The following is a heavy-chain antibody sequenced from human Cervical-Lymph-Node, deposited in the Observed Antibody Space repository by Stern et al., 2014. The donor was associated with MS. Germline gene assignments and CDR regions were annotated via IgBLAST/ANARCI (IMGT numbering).Heavy chain of an antibody. D-gene: IGHD6-13*01. J-gene: IGHJ6*02. V-gene: IGHV3-30-3*01. CDR1: GFTFSSYA. Sequence: VQLVESEGGVVQPGRSLRLSCAASGFTFSSYAMHWVRQAPGKGLEWVAVISYDGSNKYYADSVKGRFTISRDNSKNTLYLQMTSLRAEDTAVYYCARAAGTYYYAMDVWGQGTTVTVSS. CDR3: ARAAGTYYYAMDV. CDR2: ISYDGSNK.